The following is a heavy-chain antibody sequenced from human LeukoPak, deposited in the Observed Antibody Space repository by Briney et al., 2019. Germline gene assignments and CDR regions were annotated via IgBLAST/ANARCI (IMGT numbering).Heavy chain of an antibody. CDR3: ARGLLIDTKFYFDY. V-gene: IGHV4-34*01. Sequence: PSETPSLTCAVYGGSFSGYYWSWIRQPPGKGLEWIGEINHSGSTNYNPSLKSRVTISVDTSKNQFSLKLSSVTAADTAVYYCARGLLIDTKFYFDYWGQGTLVTVSS. CDR1: GGSFSGYY. J-gene: IGHJ4*02. CDR2: INHSGST. D-gene: IGHD3-22*01.